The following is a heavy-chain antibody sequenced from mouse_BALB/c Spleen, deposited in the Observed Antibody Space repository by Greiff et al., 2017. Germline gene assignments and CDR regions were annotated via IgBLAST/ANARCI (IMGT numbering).Heavy chain of an antibody. V-gene: IGHV1-87*01. J-gene: IGHJ4*01. CDR1: GYTFTSYW. Sequence: VQLQQSGAELARPGASVKLSCKASGYTFTSYWMQWVKQRPGQGLEWIGAIYPGDGDTRYTQKFKGKATLTVDKSSSTAYMQLNSLTSEDSAVYYCARGGITTATDAMDYWGQGTSVTVSS. CDR3: ARGGITTATDAMDY. CDR2: IYPGDGDT. D-gene: IGHD1-2*01.